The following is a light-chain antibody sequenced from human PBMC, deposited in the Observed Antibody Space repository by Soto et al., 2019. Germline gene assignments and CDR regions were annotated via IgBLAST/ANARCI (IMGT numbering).Light chain of an antibody. CDR2: DVN. J-gene: IGLJ1*01. Sequence: QSVLTQPPSVSGSPGQSVAISCTGTSSDIGAYNRVSWYQQPPGTAPKLMIYDVNNRRSGVPDRFSGSKSGNTASLTISGLQADDEADYYCSSFTSSNTYVFGTGTEVTVL. V-gene: IGLV2-18*02. CDR3: SSFTSSNTYV. CDR1: SSDIGAYNR.